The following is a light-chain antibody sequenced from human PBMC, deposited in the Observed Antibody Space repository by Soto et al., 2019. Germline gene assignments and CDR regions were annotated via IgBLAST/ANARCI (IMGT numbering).Light chain of an antibody. V-gene: IGLV2-23*01. CDR3: CSYAGGPRPVL. Sequence: QSALTQPASVSGSPGQSITISCTGSSSDVGSYNLVSWYQHHPGKAPKLIIYEGNKRPSGISNRFSGSKSGNTASLTISGLQAEDEADYYCCSYAGGPRPVLFGGGTKVTVL. J-gene: IGLJ2*01. CDR2: EGN. CDR1: SSDVGSYNL.